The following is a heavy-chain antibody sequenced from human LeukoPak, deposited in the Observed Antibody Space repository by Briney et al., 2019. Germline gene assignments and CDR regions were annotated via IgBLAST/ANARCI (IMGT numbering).Heavy chain of an antibody. CDR3: ARGAKRLMITFGGVIVIPHFDY. D-gene: IGHD3-16*02. V-gene: IGHV4-39*07. CDR2: INHSGST. Sequence: PSETLSLTCTVSGGSISSSSYYWGWIRQPPGKGLEWIGEINHSGSTNYNPSLKSRVTISVDTSKNQFSLKLISVTAADTAVYYCARGAKRLMITFGGVIVIPHFDYWGQGILVTVSS. CDR1: GGSISSSSYY. J-gene: IGHJ4*02.